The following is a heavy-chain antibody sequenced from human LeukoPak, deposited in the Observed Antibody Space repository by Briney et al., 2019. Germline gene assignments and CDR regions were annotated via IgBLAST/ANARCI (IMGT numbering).Heavy chain of an antibody. J-gene: IGHJ4*02. CDR3: ARDPRGCSGGSCQDY. CDR1: GGSISSGDYY. Sequence: SQTLSLTCTVSGGSISSGDYYWSWIRQPPGKGLEWIGYIYYSGSTYYNPSLKSRVTISVDTYKNQFSLKLSSVTAADTAVYYCARDPRGCSGGSCQDYWGQGTLVTVSS. V-gene: IGHV4-30-4*01. D-gene: IGHD2-15*01. CDR2: IYYSGST.